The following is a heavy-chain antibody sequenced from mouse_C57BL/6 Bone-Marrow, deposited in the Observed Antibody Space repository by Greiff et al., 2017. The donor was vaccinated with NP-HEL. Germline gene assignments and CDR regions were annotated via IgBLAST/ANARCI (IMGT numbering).Heavy chain of an antibody. CDR3: ARSVLRNYAMDY. CDR2: INPYNGGT. Sequence: EVQVVESGPVLVKPGASVKMSCKASGYTFTDYYMNWVKQSPGKSLEWIGVINPYNGGTSYNQKFKGKATLTVDKSSSTAYMELNSLTSEDSAVYYCARSVLRNYAMDYWGQGTSVTVSS. CDR1: GYTFTDYY. J-gene: IGHJ4*01. V-gene: IGHV1-19*01. D-gene: IGHD1-1*01.